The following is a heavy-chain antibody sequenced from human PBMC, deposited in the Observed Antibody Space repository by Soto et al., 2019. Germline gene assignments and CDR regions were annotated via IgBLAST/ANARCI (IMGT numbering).Heavy chain of an antibody. CDR1: GFTFSSYA. CDR2: ISGSGGST. J-gene: IGHJ4*02. CDR3: AKAEDQYVDSTVDY. Sequence: GGSLRLSCAASGFTFSSYAMSWVRQAPGKGLEWVSAISGSGGSTYYADSVKGRFTISRDNSKNTLYLQMNSLRAKDTAVYYWAKAEDQYVDSTVDYRGQGTRVTVSS. V-gene: IGHV3-23*01. D-gene: IGHD4-17*01.